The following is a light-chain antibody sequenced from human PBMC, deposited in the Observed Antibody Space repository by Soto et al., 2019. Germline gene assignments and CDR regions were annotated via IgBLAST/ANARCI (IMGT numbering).Light chain of an antibody. CDR3: QLYGSSPRFT. CDR2: GAS. CDR1: QSVSSSY. J-gene: IGKJ3*01. V-gene: IGKV3-20*01. Sequence: EIVLTQSPGTLSLSPGERATLSCRASQSVSSSYLAWYQQKPGQAPRLLIYGASSRATGIPDRLSGSGSGTDFTLTISRLEPEDFAVYYCQLYGSSPRFTFGPGTKVDIK.